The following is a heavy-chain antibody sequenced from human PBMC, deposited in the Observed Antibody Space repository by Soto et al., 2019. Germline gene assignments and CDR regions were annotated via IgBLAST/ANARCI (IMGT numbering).Heavy chain of an antibody. D-gene: IGHD6-13*01. CDR1: GGTFSSYA. CDR3: ARVIAEVYYYYGMDV. V-gene: IGHV1-69*06. CDR2: IIPIFGTA. J-gene: IGHJ6*02. Sequence: QVQLVQSGAEVKKPGSSVKVSCKASGGTFSSYAISWVRQAPGQGLEWMGGIIPIFGTANYAQKFQGRVTITADKSTSTAYMEVSRLRSEDTAVYYCARVIAEVYYYYGMDVWGQGTTVTVSS.